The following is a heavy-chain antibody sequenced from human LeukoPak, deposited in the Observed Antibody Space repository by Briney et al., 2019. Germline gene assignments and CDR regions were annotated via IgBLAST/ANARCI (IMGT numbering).Heavy chain of an antibody. CDR1: AFTFSSYW. J-gene: IGHJ4*02. CDR3: ARDRGYSSFDY. Sequence: GGSLRLSCAASAFTFSSYWMSWGREAPGKGLWLGANIKEGGSEINYQDSVKGRFTISRDKAKNSLFLQMNSLRVEDTAVYYCARDRGYSSFDYWGQGTLVTVSS. D-gene: IGHD4-23*01. V-gene: IGHV3-7*01. CDR2: IKEGGSEI.